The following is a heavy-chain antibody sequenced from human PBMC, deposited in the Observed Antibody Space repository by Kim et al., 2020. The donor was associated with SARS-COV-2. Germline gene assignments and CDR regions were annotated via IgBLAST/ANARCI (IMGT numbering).Heavy chain of an antibody. D-gene: IGHD3-16*01. J-gene: IGHJ4*02. V-gene: IGHV4-34*01. Sequence: NPHPSLKSRVTISVDTFKNQFSLKLSSVTAADTAVYYCARGPELGFDYWGQGTLVTVSS. CDR3: ARGPELGFDY.